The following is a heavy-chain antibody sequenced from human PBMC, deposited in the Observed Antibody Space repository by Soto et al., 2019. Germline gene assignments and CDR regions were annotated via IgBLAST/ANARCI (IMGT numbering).Heavy chain of an antibody. V-gene: IGHV3-7*03. J-gene: IGHJ4*02. Sequence: GGSLRLSCAASGFTFSSYWMSWVRQAPGKGLEWVANIKQDGSEKCYVDSVKGRFTISRDNAKNSLYLQMNSLRAEDTAVYYCAREPGRYSSGTEYYFDYWGQGTLVTVSS. CDR1: GFTFSSYW. CDR3: AREPGRYSSGTEYYFDY. CDR2: IKQDGSEK. D-gene: IGHD6-19*01.